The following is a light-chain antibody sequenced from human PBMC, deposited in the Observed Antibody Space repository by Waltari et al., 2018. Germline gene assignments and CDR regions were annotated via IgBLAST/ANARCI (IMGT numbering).Light chain of an antibody. CDR1: SRDARRSTS. CDR3: CSYAGIYKV. J-gene: IGLJ3*02. Sequence: QSALTQPRPLSGSPGQSVLILCTATSRDARRSTSLSWDHRHPGKAPQLMIYDVSKRPSGVPVRFSGSKSGNTASLTISGLQAEDEADYYCCSYAGIYKVFGGGTKLTVL. V-gene: IGLV2-11*01. CDR2: DVS.